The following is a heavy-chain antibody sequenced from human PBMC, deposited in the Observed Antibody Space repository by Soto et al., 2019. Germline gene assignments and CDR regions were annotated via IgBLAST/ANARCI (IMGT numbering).Heavy chain of an antibody. CDR1: GFTFNNYW. D-gene: IGHD6-19*01. CDR3: ARDTVAD. J-gene: IGHJ4*02. Sequence: EVQLVESGGGLVQPGGSLRLSCAASGFTFNNYWMSWIRQAPGRGLEGVANIKQDGNEKYYVDSVKGRFTISRDNAKNSLYLQMNSLRAEDTAVYYCARDTVADWGQGTLVTVSS. V-gene: IGHV3-7*05. CDR2: IKQDGNEK.